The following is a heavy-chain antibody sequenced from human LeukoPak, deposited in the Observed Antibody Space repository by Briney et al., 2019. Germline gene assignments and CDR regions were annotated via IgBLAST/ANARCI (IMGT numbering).Heavy chain of an antibody. J-gene: IGHJ6*03. CDR1: GYTFTSYA. Sequence: ASVKVSCKASGYTFTSYAMNWVRQAPGQGLEWMGWININTGNPTYAQGFTGRFIFSLDTSVSTAYLQISSLKAEDTAMYYCARVGFPTYYYYMDVWGKGTTVTVSS. CDR3: ARVGFPTYYYYMDV. D-gene: IGHD3-10*01. CDR2: ININTGNP. V-gene: IGHV7-4-1*02.